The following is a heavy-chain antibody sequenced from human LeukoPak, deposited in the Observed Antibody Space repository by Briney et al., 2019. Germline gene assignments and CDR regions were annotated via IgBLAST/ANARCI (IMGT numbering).Heavy chain of an antibody. CDR1: GGTFSSYA. CDR3: ARDPGVGATGDWFDP. J-gene: IGHJ5*02. Sequence: SVKVSCKASGGTFSSYANSWVRQAPGQGLEWMGGIIPIFGTANYAQKFQGRVTITTDESTSTAYMELSSLRSEDTAVYYCARDPGVGATGDWFDPWGQGTLVTVSS. D-gene: IGHD1-26*01. CDR2: IIPIFGTA. V-gene: IGHV1-69*05.